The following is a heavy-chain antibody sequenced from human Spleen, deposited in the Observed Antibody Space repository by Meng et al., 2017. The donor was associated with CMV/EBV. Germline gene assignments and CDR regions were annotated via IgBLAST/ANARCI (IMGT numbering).Heavy chain of an antibody. CDR1: GGSFDKYV. D-gene: IGHD5-24*01. J-gene: IGHJ6*02. CDR3: ARDKRDGYNSGIHYGMDV. CDR2: IIPSLGIT. V-gene: IGHV1-69*10. Sequence: SVKVSCKASGGSFDKYVISWVRQAPGQGPEWMGGIIPSLGITDFAQKFQGRVTITADKSTSTVDMELSSLRSEDTAVYYCARDKRDGYNSGIHYGMDVWGQGTTVTVSS.